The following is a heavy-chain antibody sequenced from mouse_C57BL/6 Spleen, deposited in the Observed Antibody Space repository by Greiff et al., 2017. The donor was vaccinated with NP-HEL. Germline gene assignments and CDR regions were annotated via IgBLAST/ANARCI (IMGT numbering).Heavy chain of an antibody. CDR1: GYAFSSSW. J-gene: IGHJ4*01. CDR2: IYPGDGDT. D-gene: IGHD2-4*01. V-gene: IGHV1-82*01. CDR3: ARSIYSDYDCAMDD. Sequence: VQLVESGPELVKPGASVKISCKASGYAFSSSWMNWVKQRPGKGLEWIGRIYPGDGDTNYNGKFKGKATLTADKSSSTAYIQLSSLTSEDSAVYCCARSIYSDYDCAMDDWGQGASVTASS.